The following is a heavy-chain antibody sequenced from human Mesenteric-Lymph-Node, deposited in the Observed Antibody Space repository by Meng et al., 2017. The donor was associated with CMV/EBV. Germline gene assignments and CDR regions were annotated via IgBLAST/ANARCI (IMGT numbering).Heavy chain of an antibody. CDR1: GFSFSNAW. V-gene: IGHV3-15*01. D-gene: IGHD3-10*02. Sequence: GESLKISCAASGFSFSNAWMSWVRQAPGKGLEWVGHIKGRNERGATDYAAPVKGRCAISRDDSKNMLYLQLNSLKTEDTAVYYCTKVYSGGDLIEFWGQGILVTVSS. CDR2: IKGRNERGAT. CDR3: TKVYSGGDLIEF. J-gene: IGHJ4*02.